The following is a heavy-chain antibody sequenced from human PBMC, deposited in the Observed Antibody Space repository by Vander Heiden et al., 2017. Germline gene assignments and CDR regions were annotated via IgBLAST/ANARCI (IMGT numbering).Heavy chain of an antibody. CDR1: GFTFSGSA. CDR3: TGEGLWFGG. J-gene: IGHJ4*02. CDR2: IRSKANSYAT. Sequence: EVQLVESGGGLVQPGGSLKLSCAASGFTFSGSAMHGVRQASGKGLEWVGRIRSKANSYATAYAASVKGRFTISRDDSKNTAYLQMNSLKTEDTAVYYCTGEGLWFGGWGQGTLVTVSS. V-gene: IGHV3-73*02. D-gene: IGHD3-10*01.